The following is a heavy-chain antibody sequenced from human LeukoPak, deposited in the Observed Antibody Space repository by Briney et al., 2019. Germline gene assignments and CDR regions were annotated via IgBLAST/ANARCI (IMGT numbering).Heavy chain of an antibody. V-gene: IGHV1-18*01. J-gene: IGHJ4*02. Sequence: GASVKVSCKSSGYTITSHGVIWVRQAPGQGLEWMGWIRTYNGDTNYAQKFQGRVTMTTDTSTGTVYMELRSLKSDDTAVYYCATITALYYEIFHYWGQGTLVTVSS. CDR2: IRTYNGDT. CDR1: GYTITSHG. CDR3: ATITALYYEIFHY. D-gene: IGHD2-8*01.